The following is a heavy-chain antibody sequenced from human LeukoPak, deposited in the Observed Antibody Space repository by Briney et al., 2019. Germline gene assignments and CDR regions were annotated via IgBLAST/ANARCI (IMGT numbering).Heavy chain of an antibody. V-gene: IGHV1-2*06. J-gene: IGHJ6*03. CDR2: INPNSGGT. CDR3: ARPYYDILTGYYYMDV. Sequence: GASVKVSCKASGYTFTGYYMHWVRQAPGQGLEWMGRINPNSGGTNYAQKFQGRVTMTRDTPISTAYMELSRLRSDDTAVCYCARPYYDILTGYYYMDVWGKGTTVTVSS. CDR1: GYTFTGYY. D-gene: IGHD3-9*01.